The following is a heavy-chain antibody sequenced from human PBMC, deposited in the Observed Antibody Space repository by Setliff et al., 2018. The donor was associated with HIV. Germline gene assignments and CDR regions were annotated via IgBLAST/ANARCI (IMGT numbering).Heavy chain of an antibody. CDR1: GGSFSGYY. J-gene: IGHJ4*02. CDR2: VTHSGRT. V-gene: IGHV4-34*01. Sequence: SEPLSLTCAVYGGSFSGYYWSWIRQPPGKGLEWIGEVTHSGRTNYNPSLESRVTTSVDTSKKQFSLRLTSVTAADTAVYYCARGVRDNSGWSSYYFDYWGQGTLVTVSS. CDR3: ARGVRDNSGWSSYYFDY. D-gene: IGHD6-19*01.